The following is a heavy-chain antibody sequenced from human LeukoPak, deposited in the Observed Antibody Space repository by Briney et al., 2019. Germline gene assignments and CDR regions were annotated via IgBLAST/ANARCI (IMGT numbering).Heavy chain of an antibody. D-gene: IGHD3-22*01. Sequence: GGSLRLSCAASGFTFSSYAMHWVRQAPGKGLEWVAVISYDGSNKYYADSVKGRFTISRDNSKNTLYLQMNSLRAEDTAVYYCARDGYDSSGYYYDYWGQGTLVTVSS. CDR1: GFTFSSYA. J-gene: IGHJ4*02. CDR2: ISYDGSNK. V-gene: IGHV3-30-3*01. CDR3: ARDGYDSSGYYYDY.